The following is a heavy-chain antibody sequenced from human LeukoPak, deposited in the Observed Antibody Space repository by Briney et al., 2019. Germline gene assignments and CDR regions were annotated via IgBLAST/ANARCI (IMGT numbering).Heavy chain of an antibody. CDR1: DYTFTNYG. CDR3: ARTNLDCKNGVCYDY. V-gene: IGHV1-18*01. D-gene: IGHD2-8*01. CDR2: ISAYNGKT. J-gene: IGHJ4*02. Sequence: ASVKVSCKASDYTFTNYGISWVRQAPGQGLEWMGWISAYNGKTYYAQNFQGRVTVTTDTSTSTAYMDLRSLRSDDTAVYYCARTNLDCKNGVCYDYWGQGTPVTVSS.